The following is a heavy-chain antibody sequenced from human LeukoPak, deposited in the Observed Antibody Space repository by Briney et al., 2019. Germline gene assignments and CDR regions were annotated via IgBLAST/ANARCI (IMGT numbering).Heavy chain of an antibody. CDR1: GFTFRSHW. V-gene: IGHV3-74*01. Sequence: GGSLRLSCAASGFTFRSHWMHWVRQAPGKGLVWVARINSDESSTYYADSVKGRFTISRDNARNTLFLQMNSLRAEDTAVYYCARSDWFDPWSQGTLVSVSS. D-gene: IGHD3-3*01. J-gene: IGHJ5*02. CDR3: ARSDWFDP. CDR2: INSDESST.